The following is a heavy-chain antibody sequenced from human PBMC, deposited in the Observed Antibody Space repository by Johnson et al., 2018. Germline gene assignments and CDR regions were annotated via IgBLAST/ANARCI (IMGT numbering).Heavy chain of an antibody. Sequence: VQLVESGGGLVQPGESLRLSCAASGFTFSSYAMSWVRQAPGKRPEWISAISSSGGKTYYADSVKGRFTISRDNSKSTLYLQMNSLRAEDTAVYYCPKGVGVSNVAHDAFDVWGQGTMVTVSS. D-gene: IGHD2-21*01. CDR2: ISSSGGKT. V-gene: IGHV3-23*04. J-gene: IGHJ3*01. CDR1: GFTFSSYA. CDR3: PKGVGVSNVAHDAFDV.